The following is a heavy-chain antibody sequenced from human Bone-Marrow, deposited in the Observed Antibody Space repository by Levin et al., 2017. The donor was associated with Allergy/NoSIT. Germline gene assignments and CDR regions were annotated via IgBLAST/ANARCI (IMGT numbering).Heavy chain of an antibody. D-gene: IGHD1-26*01. CDR1: GASMSTSGW. Sequence: SETLSLTCAVSGASMSTSGWWSWVRQPPGQGLEWLGHIYHSGSTNYNPSLKSRVTISIDKSKKNFSLRLTSVTAADTAVYYCARDVVDVGSAGQFDPWGQGTLVIVSS. CDR2: IYHSGST. V-gene: IGHV4-4*02. CDR3: ARDVVDVGSAGQFDP. J-gene: IGHJ5*02.